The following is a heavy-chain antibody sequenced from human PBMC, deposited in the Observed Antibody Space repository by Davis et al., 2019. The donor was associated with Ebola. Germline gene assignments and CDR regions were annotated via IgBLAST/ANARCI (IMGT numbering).Heavy chain of an antibody. CDR3: ARDRGYSYGPSGYGMDV. CDR2: VSGTGGNT. Sequence: GESLKIPCAASGFTFSSYAMSWVRQTPDKGLEWISGVSGTGGNTYYAGSVKGRFTISRDNSRNTLYLQMNSLRPGDTAVYYCARDRGYSYGPSGYGMDVWGQGTTVTVSS. J-gene: IGHJ6*02. V-gene: IGHV3-23*01. CDR1: GFTFSSYA. D-gene: IGHD5-18*01.